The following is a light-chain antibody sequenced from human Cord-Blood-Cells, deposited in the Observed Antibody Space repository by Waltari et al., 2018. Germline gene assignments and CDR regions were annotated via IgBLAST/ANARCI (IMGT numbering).Light chain of an antibody. CDR1: QSVSSY. V-gene: IGKV3-11*01. Sequence: EIVLTQSPATLSLSPGERATLSCMSIQSVSSYLAWYQQKPGQAPRLLIYDASNRATGIPARFSGSVSGTDFTLTISSLEPEDFAVYYCQQRSNWPPLTFGGGTKVEIK. J-gene: IGKJ4*01. CDR3: QQRSNWPPLT. CDR2: DAS.